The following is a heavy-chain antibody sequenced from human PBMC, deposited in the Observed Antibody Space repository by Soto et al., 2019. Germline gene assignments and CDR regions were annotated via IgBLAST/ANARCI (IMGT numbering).Heavy chain of an antibody. J-gene: IGHJ3*02. CDR3: ARRGSSGWDPDHDAFDI. CDR2: IYPGDSDT. Sequence: GESLKVSCKGSGYSFTTYWIGWVRQMAGKGLEWMGIIYPGDSDTRYSPSFQGQITISADKSISTAYLQWSSLKASDIAIYYFARRGSSGWDPDHDAFDIWGRGTMVTVSS. V-gene: IGHV5-51*01. CDR1: GYSFTTYW. D-gene: IGHD6-19*01.